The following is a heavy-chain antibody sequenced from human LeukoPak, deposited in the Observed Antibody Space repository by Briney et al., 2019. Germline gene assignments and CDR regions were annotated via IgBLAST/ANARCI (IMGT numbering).Heavy chain of an antibody. CDR2: INGDGTTT. V-gene: IGHV3-74*01. D-gene: IGHD1-1*01. CDR1: GFTLSTHW. CDR3: ARRWYPGTYYSFDL. J-gene: IGHJ4*02. Sequence: GWSLRLSCAASGFTLSTHWMHWVRQAPGKGLVWVSRINGDGTTTSYADSVKGRFTISRVNAKSTLYLEMDSLRAEDTAIYYCARRWYPGTYYSFDLWAQEPLVTVSS.